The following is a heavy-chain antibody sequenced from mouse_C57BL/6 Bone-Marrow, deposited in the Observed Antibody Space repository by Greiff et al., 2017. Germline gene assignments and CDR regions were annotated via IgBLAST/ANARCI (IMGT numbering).Heavy chain of an antibody. CDR2: IRLKSDNYAT. Sequence: EVQLQESGGGLVQPGGSMKLSCVASGFTFSNYWMNWVRQSPEKGLEWVAQIRLKSDNYATHYAESVKGRFTISRDDSKSSVYLQMNNLRAEDTGIYYCTGDTRAYWGQGTLVTVSA. V-gene: IGHV6-3*01. D-gene: IGHD1-1*01. CDR1: GFTFSNYW. J-gene: IGHJ3*01. CDR3: TGDTRAY.